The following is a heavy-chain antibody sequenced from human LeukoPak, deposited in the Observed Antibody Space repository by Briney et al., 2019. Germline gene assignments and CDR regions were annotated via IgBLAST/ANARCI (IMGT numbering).Heavy chain of an antibody. CDR1: GYTFTSYD. J-gene: IGHJ4*02. D-gene: IGHD3-10*02. CDR3: ARGLFGELSPCY. CDR2: MNPNSGNT. Sequence: ASVKVSCKASGYTFTSYDINWVRQATGQGLEWMGWMNPNSGNTGYAQKFQGRITMTRNTFISTAYMELSSLRSEDTAVYYCARGLFGELSPCYWGQGTLVTVSS. V-gene: IGHV1-8*01.